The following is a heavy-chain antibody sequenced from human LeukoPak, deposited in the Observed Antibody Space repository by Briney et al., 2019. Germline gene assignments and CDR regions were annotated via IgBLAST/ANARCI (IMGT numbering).Heavy chain of an antibody. CDR3: ARDPQGGYSGYDFDY. D-gene: IGHD5-12*01. V-gene: IGHV3-21*01. CDR1: GFTFSSYS. Sequence: GGSLRLSCAASGFTFSSYSMNWVRQAPGKGLEWVSSISSSSSYIYYADSVKGRFTISRDNAKNLLYLQMNSLRAEDTAVYYCARDPQGGYSGYDFDYWGQGTLVTVSS. CDR2: ISSSSSYI. J-gene: IGHJ4*02.